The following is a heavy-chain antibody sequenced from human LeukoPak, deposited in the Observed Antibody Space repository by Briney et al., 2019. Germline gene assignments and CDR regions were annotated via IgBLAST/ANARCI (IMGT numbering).Heavy chain of an antibody. D-gene: IGHD2-2*01. Sequence: ASLKVSCKASGYTFTAYSMHWVRQAPGQGLEWMGWINPNSGVTNYAQKFQGRVTMTRDTSISTAYMWLSSLRSDDTAVYYCARVGVEGASCYDYWGQGTLVTVSS. CDR2: INPNSGVT. V-gene: IGHV1-2*02. CDR3: ARVGVEGASCYDY. J-gene: IGHJ4*02. CDR1: GYTFTAYS.